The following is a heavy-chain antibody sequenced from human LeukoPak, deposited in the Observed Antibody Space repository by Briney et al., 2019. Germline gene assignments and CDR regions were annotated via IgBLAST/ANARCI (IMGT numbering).Heavy chain of an antibody. J-gene: IGHJ6*02. V-gene: IGHV3-9*01. D-gene: IGHD3-3*01. CDR3: AKDMSPPYYDFWSGYFGMDV. CDR2: ISWNSGSI. Sequence: GGSLRLSCAASGFTFDDYVMPWVRQAPGKGLECVSGISWNSGSIGYADSVKGRFTISRDNAKNSLYLQMNSLRAEDTALYYCAKDMSPPYYDFWSGYFGMDVWGQGTTVTVSS. CDR1: GFTFDDYV.